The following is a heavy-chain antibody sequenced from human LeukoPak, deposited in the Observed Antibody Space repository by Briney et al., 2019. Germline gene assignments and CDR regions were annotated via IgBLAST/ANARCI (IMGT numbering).Heavy chain of an antibody. Sequence: PGGSLRLSCAASGFTFSSYGMHWVRQAPGKGLEWVAVIWYDGSNKYYADSVKGRFTISRDNSKNTLYLQMNSLRAEDTAVYYCAEGYSYGSLDYWGQGTLVTVSS. CDR3: AEGYSYGSLDY. D-gene: IGHD5-18*01. CDR1: GFTFSSYG. J-gene: IGHJ4*02. CDR2: IWYDGSNK. V-gene: IGHV3-30*02.